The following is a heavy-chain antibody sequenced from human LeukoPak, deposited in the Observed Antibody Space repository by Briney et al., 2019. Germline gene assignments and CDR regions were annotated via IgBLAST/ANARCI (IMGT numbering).Heavy chain of an antibody. Sequence: PGGTLRLSCAASGFTFSSYGMSWVRKAPGKGLEWVSGISGSGGSTYYADSVKGRFTISRDNSKNTLYVQMDSLRAEDTAVYYRAKDEVSIFGVVITPPPFDYWGQGTLVTVSS. CDR3: AKDEVSIFGVVITPPPFDY. CDR2: ISGSGGST. J-gene: IGHJ4*02. CDR1: GFTFSSYG. V-gene: IGHV3-23*01. D-gene: IGHD3-3*01.